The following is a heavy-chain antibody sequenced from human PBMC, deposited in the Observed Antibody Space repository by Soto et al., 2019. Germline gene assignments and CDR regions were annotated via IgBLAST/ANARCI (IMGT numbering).Heavy chain of an antibody. V-gene: IGHV4-31*03. CDR3: ARVRGGGPFDD. CDR2: IYYSGST. Sequence: QVQLQESGPGLVKPSQTLSLTCTVSGGSISSGGYYWSWIRQHPGKGLERIGYIYYSGSTYYNPSLKGRFTISVDTSKNQFSLKLTSVTAADTAVYYCARVRGGGPFDDWGQGTLVTVSS. D-gene: IGHD1-26*01. J-gene: IGHJ4*02. CDR1: GGSISSGGYY.